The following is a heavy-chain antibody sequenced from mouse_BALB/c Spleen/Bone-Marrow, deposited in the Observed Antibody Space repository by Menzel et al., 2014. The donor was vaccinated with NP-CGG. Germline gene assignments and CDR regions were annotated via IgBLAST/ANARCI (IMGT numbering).Heavy chain of an antibody. Sequence: EVKLVESGGGLVQPGGSRKLSCAASGFTFSSFGMHWVRQAPEKGLEWVEYISSGSSTIYYADTVKGRFTISRDNPNNTLFLQMTSLISNYTSIYYYSRSCNYPYFAYWGQRTLVTVSS. V-gene: IGHV5-17*02. D-gene: IGHD2-1*01. CDR3: SRSCNYPYFAY. CDR2: ISSGSSTI. CDR1: GFTFSSFG. J-gene: IGHJ3*01.